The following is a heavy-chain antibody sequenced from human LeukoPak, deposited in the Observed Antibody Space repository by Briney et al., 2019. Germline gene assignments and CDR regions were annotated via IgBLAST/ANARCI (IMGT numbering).Heavy chain of an antibody. V-gene: IGHV1-24*01. CDR2: FDPEDGET. CDR1: GYTLTELS. Sequence: GASVKVSCKVSGYTLTELSMHWVRQAPGKGLEWTGGFDPEDGETIYAQKFQGRVTMTEDTSTDTAYMELSSLRSEDTAVYYCATIRELYDYYGMDVWGQGTTVTVSS. CDR3: ATIRELYDYYGMDV. D-gene: IGHD1-26*01. J-gene: IGHJ6*02.